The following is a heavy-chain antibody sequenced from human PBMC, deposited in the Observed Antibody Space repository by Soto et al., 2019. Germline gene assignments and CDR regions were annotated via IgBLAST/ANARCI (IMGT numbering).Heavy chain of an antibody. Sequence: QVQLVESGGGVVQPGRSLRLSCAASGFTFRSYAMDWVRQAPGKGLEWVAVISYDGTNKYYADSVKGRFTISRDNSKNTLSLQMNSLRPEDTAVCYCERGDSNSWSDFWGQGTLVTVSS. CDR1: GFTFRSYA. D-gene: IGHD6-13*01. V-gene: IGHV3-30*01. CDR2: ISYDGTNK. J-gene: IGHJ4*02. CDR3: ERGDSNSWSDF.